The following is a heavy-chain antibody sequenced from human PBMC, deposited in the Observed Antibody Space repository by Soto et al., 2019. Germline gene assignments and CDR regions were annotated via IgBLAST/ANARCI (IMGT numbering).Heavy chain of an antibody. V-gene: IGHV5-51*01. J-gene: IGHJ4*02. CDR2: IYPGDSDT. CDR3: ARPATYYDYVWGRYRLARVEEFHY. Sequence: GESLKISCKGSGYSFTSYWIGWVRQMPGKGLEWMGIIYPGDSDTRYSPSFQGQVTISADKSISTAYLQWSSLKASDTAMYYCARPATYYDYVWGRYRLARVEEFHYWGAGTPVTVST. D-gene: IGHD3-16*02. CDR1: GYSFTSYW.